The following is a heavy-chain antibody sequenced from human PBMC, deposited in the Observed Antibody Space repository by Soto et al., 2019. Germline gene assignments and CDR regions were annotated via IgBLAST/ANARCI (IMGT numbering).Heavy chain of an antibody. V-gene: IGHV4-34*01. Sequence: SETLSLTCAVYGGSFSGYYWSWIRQPPGKGLEWIGEINHSGSTNYNPSLKSRVTISVDTSKNQFSLKLSSVTAADTAVYYCAVGVVAAYFDYWGQGTLVTSPQ. CDR2: INHSGST. CDR3: AVGVVAAYFDY. D-gene: IGHD2-15*01. J-gene: IGHJ4*02. CDR1: GGSFSGYY.